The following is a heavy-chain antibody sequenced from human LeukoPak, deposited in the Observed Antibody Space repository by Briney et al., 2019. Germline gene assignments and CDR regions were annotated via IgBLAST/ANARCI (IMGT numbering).Heavy chain of an antibody. V-gene: IGHV4-30-2*01. Sequence: SETLSLTCAVSGGSISSGGYSWSWIRQPPGKGLEWIGYIYHSGSTYYNPSLKSRVTISVDKSKNQFSLKLSSVTAADTAVYYCARALGYSSSWYRGFFDYWGQGTLVTVSS. CDR2: IYHSGST. D-gene: IGHD6-13*01. CDR1: GGSISSGGYS. CDR3: ARALGYSSSWYRGFFDY. J-gene: IGHJ4*02.